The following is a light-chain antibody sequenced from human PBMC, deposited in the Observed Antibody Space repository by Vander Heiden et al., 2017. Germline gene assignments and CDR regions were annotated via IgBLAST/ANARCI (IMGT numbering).Light chain of an antibody. V-gene: IGLV1-44*01. J-gene: IGLJ3*02. CDR2: CNN. CDR3: ATWDVTLTGYWV. Sequence: QSVLTQPPSASGTPGQRVTSACSGSSSNIGSQNVNWYQQLSGRAPKLLVHCNNQRPSGVPDRFSGSRSGTSASLAISGLQSEDESVYYCATWDVTLTGYWVFGGGTKLTVL. CDR1: SSNIGSQN.